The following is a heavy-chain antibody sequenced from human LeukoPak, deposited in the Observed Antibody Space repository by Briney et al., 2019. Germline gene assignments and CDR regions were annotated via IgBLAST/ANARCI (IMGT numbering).Heavy chain of an antibody. D-gene: IGHD4-23*01. CDR3: ARATTVVTPLAAFDI. J-gene: IGHJ3*02. V-gene: IGHV4-59*01. CDR2: IYYSGST. Sequence: PSETLSLTCTVSGGSISSYYWSWIRQPPGKGLEWIGYIYYSGSTNYNPSLKSRVTISVDTSKNQFSLKLSSVTAADTAVYYCARATTVVTPLAAFDIWGQGTMVTVSS. CDR1: GGSISSYY.